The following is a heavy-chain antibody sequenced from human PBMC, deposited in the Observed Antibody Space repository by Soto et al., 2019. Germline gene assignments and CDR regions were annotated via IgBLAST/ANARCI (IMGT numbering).Heavy chain of an antibody. D-gene: IGHD2-2*01. CDR3: ARDQGYCSSTSCYYYYYYMDV. Sequence: GASVKVSCKASGYTFTSYIMHWVRQAPGQRLEWMGWINAGNGKTKYSQKFQGRVTITRDTSASTAYMELSSLRSEDTAVYYCARDQGYCSSTSCYYYYYYMDVWGKGTTVTVSS. V-gene: IGHV1-3*01. CDR2: INAGNGKT. J-gene: IGHJ6*03. CDR1: GYTFTSYI.